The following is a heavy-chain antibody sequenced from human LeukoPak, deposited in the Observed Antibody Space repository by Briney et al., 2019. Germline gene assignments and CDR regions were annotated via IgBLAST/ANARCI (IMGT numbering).Heavy chain of an antibody. Sequence: GGSLRLSCAASGFTFSSYGMHWVRQAPGKGLEWVAFIRYDGSNKYYADSVKGRFTISRDNSKNTLYLQMNSLRAEDTAVYYCAKDNCSGGSCYYMDVWGKGTTVTISS. CDR2: IRYDGSNK. CDR3: AKDNCSGGSCYYMDV. V-gene: IGHV3-30*02. D-gene: IGHD2-15*01. CDR1: GFTFSSYG. J-gene: IGHJ6*03.